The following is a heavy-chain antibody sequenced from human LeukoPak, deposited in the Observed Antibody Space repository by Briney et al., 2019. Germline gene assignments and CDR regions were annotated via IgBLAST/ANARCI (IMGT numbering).Heavy chain of an antibody. V-gene: IGHV3-7*05. CDR2: IKQDGSEK. Sequence: TGGSLRLSCAAAGFTFSSYWVNWVRQAPGRGLEWVATIKQDGSEKYYVDSLKGRFTISRDNAKNSLYLQMNNLRAEDTAVYYCATSRTLDHWGQGTLVIVSS. D-gene: IGHD3-9*01. CDR1: GFTFSSYW. CDR3: ATSRTLDH. J-gene: IGHJ1*01.